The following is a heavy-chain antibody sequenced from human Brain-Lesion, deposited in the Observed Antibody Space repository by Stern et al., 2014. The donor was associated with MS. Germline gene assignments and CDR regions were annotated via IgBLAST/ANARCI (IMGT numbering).Heavy chain of an antibody. CDR2: FVPEDGET. CDR3: ATLSPGAGGNYYRHFDY. CDR1: GYTLTELS. J-gene: IGHJ4*02. Sequence: VQLVESGAEVKKPGASVKVSCKVSGYTLTELSMHWVRQAPRKALEWMGGFVPEDGETIYAQKFQGRVTMTEDTSTDTAYMELSSLRSEDTAVYYCATLSPGAGGNYYRHFDYWGQGTLVTVSS. V-gene: IGHV1-24*01. D-gene: IGHD1-26*01.